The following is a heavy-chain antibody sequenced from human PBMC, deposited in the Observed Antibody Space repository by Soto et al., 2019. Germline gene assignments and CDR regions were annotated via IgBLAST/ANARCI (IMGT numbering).Heavy chain of an antibody. D-gene: IGHD2-2*01. CDR2: IIPIFGTA. CDR1: GGTFSSYA. J-gene: IGHJ6*02. V-gene: IGHV1-69*13. Sequence: GASVKLSCKASGGTFSSYAISWVRQAPGQGLEWMGGIIPIFGTANYAQKFQGRVTITADESTSTAYMELSSLRSEDTAVYYCARAQGYCSSTSCPDYYYGMDVWGQGTTVTVSS. CDR3: ARAQGYCSSTSCPDYYYGMDV.